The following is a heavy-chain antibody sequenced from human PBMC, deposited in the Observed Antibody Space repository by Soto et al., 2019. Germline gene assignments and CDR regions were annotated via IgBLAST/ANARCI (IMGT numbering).Heavy chain of an antibody. CDR3: ARGRYYSSSWNNWFDP. J-gene: IGHJ5*02. D-gene: IGHD6-13*01. CDR1: GGSFSGYY. CDR2: INHSGST. V-gene: IGHV4-34*01. Sequence: SETLSLTCAVYGGSFSGYYWSWIRQPPGKGLEWIGEINHSGSTNYNPSLKSRVTISVDTSKNQFSLKLTSVTAADTAVYYCARGRYYSSSWNNWFDPWGQGTLVTVS.